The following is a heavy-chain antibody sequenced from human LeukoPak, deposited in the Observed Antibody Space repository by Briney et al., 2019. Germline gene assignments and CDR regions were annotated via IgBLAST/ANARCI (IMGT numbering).Heavy chain of an antibody. D-gene: IGHD3-22*01. V-gene: IGHV1-69*04. Sequence: GAPVKVSCKASRGTFSSYAISWVRQAPGQGLEWMGRIIPIFGIANYAQKFQGRVTITADKSTSTAYMELSSLRSEDTAVYYCAREAVDSSGSESDYWGQGTLVTVSS. CDR3: AREAVDSSGSESDY. CDR2: IIPIFGIA. CDR1: RGTFSSYA. J-gene: IGHJ4*02.